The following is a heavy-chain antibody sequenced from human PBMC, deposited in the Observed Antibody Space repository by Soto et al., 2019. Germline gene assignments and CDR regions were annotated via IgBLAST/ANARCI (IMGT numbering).Heavy chain of an antibody. CDR1: GDSISSGAW. J-gene: IGHJ5*02. V-gene: IGHV4-4*02. Sequence: QVQLQESGPGLVKASETLSLTCAVSGDSISSGAWWSWVRQSPGKGLQWIGEIYHSGNTRNNPSLKSRVTMSVDKSNNQFSLNLMSVTAADTATYYCARDSRTGCSSTDCYMSWGRGILVTASS. D-gene: IGHD2-2*01. CDR2: IYHSGNT. CDR3: ARDSRTGCSSTDCYMS.